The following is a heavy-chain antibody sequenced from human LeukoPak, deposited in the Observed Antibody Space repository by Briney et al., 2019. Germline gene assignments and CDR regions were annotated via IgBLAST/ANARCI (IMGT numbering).Heavy chain of an antibody. V-gene: IGHV4-38-2*02. CDR3: ARDAPLCGGDPCNWVDP. D-gene: IGHD2-21*01. J-gene: IGHJ5*01. CDR1: GYSITNGYF. CDR2: VSHSGTT. Sequence: SETLSLTCTVSGYSITNGYFWGWIRQPPVKGLEWIVSVSHSGTTYYNPSLKSRVTISVDTSKNQFSLKLSSVTAADTAVYYRARDAPLCGGDPCNWVDPWGQGTLVTASS.